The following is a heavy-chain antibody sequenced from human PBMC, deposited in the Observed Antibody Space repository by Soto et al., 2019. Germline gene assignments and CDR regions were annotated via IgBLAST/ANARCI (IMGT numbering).Heavy chain of an antibody. J-gene: IGHJ4*02. CDR2: IYYSGIT. V-gene: IGHV4-39*01. CDR3: ARHGSN. Sequence: LSLTCTVSGVSISNRSYYWGWIRRPPGKGPEWIGTIYYSGITYYNPSLKSRVTISVDTSKNQFSLKLTSVTAADTAVYYCARHGSNWGQGTLVTVSS. CDR1: GVSISNRSYY.